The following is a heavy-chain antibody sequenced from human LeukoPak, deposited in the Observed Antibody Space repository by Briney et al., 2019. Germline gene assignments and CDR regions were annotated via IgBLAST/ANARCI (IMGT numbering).Heavy chain of an antibody. CDR3: ARRGRYSSSWYSYYYYYMDV. J-gene: IGHJ6*03. D-gene: IGHD6-13*01. V-gene: IGHV5-51*01. CDR1: GYSFTSYW. Sequence: GESLKISCKGSGYSFTSYWIGWVRQMPGKGLEWMGIIYPGDSDTRYSPSFQGQVTISADKSISTAYLQWSSLKASDTAMYYCARRGRYSSSWYSYYYYYMDVWGKGTTVTVSS. CDR2: IYPGDSDT.